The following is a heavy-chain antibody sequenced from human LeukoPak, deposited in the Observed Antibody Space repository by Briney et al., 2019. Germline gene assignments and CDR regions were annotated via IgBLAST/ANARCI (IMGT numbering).Heavy chain of an antibody. CDR3: ARSPSSGYYYDSSGYFYFDH. D-gene: IGHD3-22*01. CDR1: GFSVTANKVS. J-gene: IGHJ4*02. CDR2: IDWDDDK. Sequence: SGPALVKPTQTLTLTCTFSGFSVTANKVSVNWIRQTPGKALEWLARIDWDDDKYYSTSLKTRLTIPQDTSKNQVVLTMTNMDPVDTATYYCARSPSSGYYYDSSGYFYFDHWGQGTLVTVSS. V-gene: IGHV2-70*11.